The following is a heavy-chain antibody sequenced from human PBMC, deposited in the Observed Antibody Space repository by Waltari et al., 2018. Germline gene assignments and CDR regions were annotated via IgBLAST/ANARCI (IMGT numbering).Heavy chain of an antibody. CDR2: IYTSGST. J-gene: IGHJ4*02. CDR3: ARWGDVDPSYYFDY. D-gene: IGHD3-16*01. CDR1: GGSISSGSYY. Sequence: QVQLQESGPGLVKPSQTLSLTCTVSGGSISSGSYYWSWIRQPAGKGLEWIGYIYTSGSTNYNPSLKSRVTISVDTSKNQFSLKLSSVTAADTAVYYCARWGDVDPSYYFDYWGQGTLVTVSS. V-gene: IGHV4-61*09.